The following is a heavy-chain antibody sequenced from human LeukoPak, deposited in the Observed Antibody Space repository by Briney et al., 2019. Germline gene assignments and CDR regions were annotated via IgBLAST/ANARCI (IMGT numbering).Heavy chain of an antibody. J-gene: IGHJ4*02. V-gene: IGHV4-39*01. Sequence: PSETLSLTCTVSGGSISSSSYYWGWIRQPPGKGLEWIGSIYYSGSTYYNPSLKSRVTISVDTSKNQCSLKLSSVTAADTAVYYCARRGIGGNSGYFDYWGQGTLVTVSS. CDR3: ARRGIGGNSGYFDY. CDR1: GGSISSSSYY. D-gene: IGHD4-23*01. CDR2: IYYSGST.